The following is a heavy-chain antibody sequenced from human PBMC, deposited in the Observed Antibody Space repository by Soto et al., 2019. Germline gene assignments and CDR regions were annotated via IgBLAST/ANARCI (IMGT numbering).Heavy chain of an antibody. D-gene: IGHD6-19*01. J-gene: IGHJ6*02. CDR2: IYPGDSDT. Sequence: GESLKISCKGSRDNFNSYLISWVRQMPGKGLEWMGIIYPGDSDTKYSPSFQGQITFSADKSISTAHLQENSLKASDTAMYYCARLANSSGWQDVWGQGTTVAVSS. CDR1: RDNFNSYL. V-gene: IGHV5-51*01. CDR3: ARLANSSGWQDV.